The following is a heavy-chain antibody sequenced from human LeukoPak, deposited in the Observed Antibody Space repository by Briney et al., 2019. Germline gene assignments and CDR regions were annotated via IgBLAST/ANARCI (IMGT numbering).Heavy chain of an antibody. CDR1: GGSFSGYY. J-gene: IGHJ4*02. CDR2: INHSGST. CDR3: AGGLSRYSWFDY. D-gene: IGHD5-18*01. Sequence: PSETLSLTCAVYGGSFSGYYWSWIRQPPGKGLEWIGEINHSGSTNYNPSLKSRVTISVDTSKNQFSLKLSSVTAADTAVYYCAGGLSRYSWFDYWGQGTLVTVSS. V-gene: IGHV4-34*01.